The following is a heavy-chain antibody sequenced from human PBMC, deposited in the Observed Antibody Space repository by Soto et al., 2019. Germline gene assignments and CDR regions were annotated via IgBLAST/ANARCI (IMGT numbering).Heavy chain of an antibody. CDR3: ARHPERIAEIGWFDP. CDR2: ISSSSSTI. D-gene: IGHD6-13*01. V-gene: IGHV3-48*01. CDR1: GFTFSSYS. Sequence: EVQLVESGGGLVQPGGSPRLSCAASGFTFSSYSMNWVRQAPGKGLEWVSYISSSSSTIYYADSVKGRFTISRDNAKNSLYLQMNSLRAEDTAVYDCARHPERIAEIGWFDPWGQGTLVTVSS. J-gene: IGHJ5*02.